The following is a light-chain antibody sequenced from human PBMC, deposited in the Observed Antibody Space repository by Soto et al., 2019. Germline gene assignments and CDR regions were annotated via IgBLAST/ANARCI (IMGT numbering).Light chain of an antibody. CDR2: EVT. J-gene: IGLJ1*01. CDR3: SSYTSSTAYV. CDR1: SSDVGGYNY. V-gene: IGLV2-14*01. Sequence: QSALTQPASVSGSPGQSITISCTGTSSDVGGYNYVSWYQLHPGKAPKLILYEVTNRPSGVSDRFSGSKSGNTASLTISGLQAEDEADYYRSSYTSSTAYVFGTGTKVTVL.